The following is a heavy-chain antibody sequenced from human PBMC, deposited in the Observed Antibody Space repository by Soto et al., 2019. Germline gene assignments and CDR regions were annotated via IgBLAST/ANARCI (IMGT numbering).Heavy chain of an antibody. J-gene: IGHJ6*02. V-gene: IGHV3-23*01. CDR1: GFTFSSYA. CDR2: ISGSGGST. CDR3: AKVGYSSSSFGMDV. D-gene: IGHD6-13*01. Sequence: GGSLRLSCAASGFTFSSYAMSWVRQAPGKGLEWVSAISGSGGSTYYADSVKGRFTISRDNSKNTLYLKMNSLRAEDTAVYYCAKVGYSSSSFGMDVWGQGTTVTVSS.